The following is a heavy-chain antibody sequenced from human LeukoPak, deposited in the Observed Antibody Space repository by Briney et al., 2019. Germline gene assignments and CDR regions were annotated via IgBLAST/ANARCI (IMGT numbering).Heavy chain of an antibody. D-gene: IGHD3-3*01. CDR1: GGTFSSYA. V-gene: IGHV1-69*05. CDR2: IIPIFGTA. Sequence: SVKVSCKASGGTFSSYAISWVRQAPGQGLEWMGGIIPIFGTANYAQKFQGRVTITTDESTSTAYMELSSLRSEDTAVYYCARGTLRRVTIFGVVPYYYYMDVWGKGTTVTVSS. CDR3: ARGTLRRVTIFGVVPYYYYMDV. J-gene: IGHJ6*03.